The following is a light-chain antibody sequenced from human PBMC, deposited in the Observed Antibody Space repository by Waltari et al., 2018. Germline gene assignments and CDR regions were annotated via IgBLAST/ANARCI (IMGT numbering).Light chain of an antibody. CDR1: QSLTKRY. CDR2: GAS. Sequence: VLTQSPRPLSLSPGERATLSCRASQSLTKRYLAWYQQKPGQAPRLLIYGASSRAAGIPDFTLTISRLEPEEEAVYYCQQYGSSVLYTFGQGTKLEIK. V-gene: IGKV3-20*01. CDR3: QQYGSSVLYT. J-gene: IGKJ2*01.